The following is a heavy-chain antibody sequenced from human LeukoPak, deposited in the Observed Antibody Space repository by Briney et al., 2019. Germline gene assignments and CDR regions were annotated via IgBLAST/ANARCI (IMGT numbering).Heavy chain of an antibody. CDR1: GYTLTELS. D-gene: IGHD3-22*01. J-gene: IGHJ4*02. Sequence: ASVKVSCKVSGYTLTELSMHWVRQAPGKGLEWMGGFDPEDGETIYAQKFQGRVTMTEDTSTDTAYMELSSLRSEDTAVYYCVLPGLGSRGYYSAADFGYWGQGTLVTVSS. V-gene: IGHV1-24*01. CDR3: VLPGLGSRGYYSAADFGY. CDR2: FDPEDGET.